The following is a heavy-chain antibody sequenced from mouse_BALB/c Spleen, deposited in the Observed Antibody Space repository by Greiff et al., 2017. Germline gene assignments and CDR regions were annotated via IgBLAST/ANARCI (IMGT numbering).Heavy chain of an antibody. V-gene: IGHV3-6*02. J-gene: IGHJ4*01. CDR2: ISYDGSN. D-gene: IGHD3-1*01. Sequence: EVKLMESGPGLVKPSQSLSLTCSATGYSITSGYYWNWIRQFPGNKLEWMGYISYDGSNNYNPSLKNRISITRDTSKNQFFLKLNSVTTEDTATYYCARDRGPYAMDYWGQGTSVTVSS. CDR1: GYSITSGYY. CDR3: ARDRGPYAMDY.